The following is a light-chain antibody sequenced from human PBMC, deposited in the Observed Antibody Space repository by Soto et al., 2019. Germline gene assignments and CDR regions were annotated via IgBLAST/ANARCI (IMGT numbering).Light chain of an antibody. J-gene: IGKJ1*01. CDR1: QSVSSN. V-gene: IGKV3-15*01. CDR3: QQYADWPRT. Sequence: IGLEQSPGTVCRSGGERTTLSWRASQSVSSNLAWYQQKPGQAPRLLIYGASTRATGIPARFSASGSGTEFTPTISRLQSGDFAVYYCQQYADWPRTFRQGTQVDIK. CDR2: GAS.